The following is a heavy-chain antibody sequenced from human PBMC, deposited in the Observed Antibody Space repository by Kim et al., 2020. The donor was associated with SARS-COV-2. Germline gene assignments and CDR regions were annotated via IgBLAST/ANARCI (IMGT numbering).Heavy chain of an antibody. CDR1: GFTFSSYG. V-gene: IGHV3-33*05. CDR2: ISYDGSNK. D-gene: IGHD3-10*01. J-gene: IGHJ6*02. CDR3: AAWAGSGTPGMDV. Sequence: GGSLILSCAASGFTFSSYGMHWVRQAPGKGLEWVAVISYDGSNKYYADSVKGRFTISRDDSKNTLYLQMNSLRAEDTAVYYCAAWAGSGTPGMDVWGQGT.